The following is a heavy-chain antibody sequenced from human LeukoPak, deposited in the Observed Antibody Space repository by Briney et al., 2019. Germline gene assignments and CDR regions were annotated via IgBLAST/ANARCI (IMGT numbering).Heavy chain of an antibody. CDR2: IYTSGST. J-gene: IGHJ3*02. D-gene: IGHD2-2*01. V-gene: IGHV4-61*02. CDR1: GGSIGSGSYY. Sequence: PSQTLSLTCTVSGGSIGSGSYYWSWIRQPAGKGLEWIGRIYTSGSTNYNPSLKSRVTISVDTSKNQFSLKLSSVTAADTAVYYCARARSDIVVVPAALAFDIWGQGTMVTVSS. CDR3: ARARSDIVVVPAALAFDI.